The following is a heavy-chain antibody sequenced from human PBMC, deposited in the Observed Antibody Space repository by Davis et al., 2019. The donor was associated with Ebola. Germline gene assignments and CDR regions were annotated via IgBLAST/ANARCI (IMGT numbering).Heavy chain of an antibody. CDR3: ARGPSIRAFDI. V-gene: IGHV4-34*01. Sequence: SETLSLTCAVYGGSFSGYYWSWIRQPPGKGLEWIGEINHSGSTNYNPSLKSRVTITVDTSKNQFSLKLRSVTAADTAVYYCARGPSIRAFDIWGQGTMVTVSS. D-gene: IGHD2-21*01. CDR2: INHSGST. CDR1: GGSFSGYY. J-gene: IGHJ3*02.